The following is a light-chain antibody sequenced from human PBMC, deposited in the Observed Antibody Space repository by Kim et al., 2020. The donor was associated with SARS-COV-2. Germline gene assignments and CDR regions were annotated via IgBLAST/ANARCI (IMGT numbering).Light chain of an antibody. CDR3: QQRSCWPP. Sequence: SLATEKRATLSVSANLDINIFFSWYQQTPGHAPRLIFYNASTRATGIPPMFSGRGSGTDFTLTISLLEPEDFADYYFQQRSCWPPFGQGTRLEIK. CDR1: LDINIF. V-gene: IGKV3-11*01. CDR2: NAS. J-gene: IGKJ5*01.